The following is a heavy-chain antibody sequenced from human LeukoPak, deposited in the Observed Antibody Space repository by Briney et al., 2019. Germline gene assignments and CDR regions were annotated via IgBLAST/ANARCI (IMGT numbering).Heavy chain of an antibody. Sequence: GASVKVSCKASGYTFTGYYMHWVRQAPGQGLEWMGWINPNSGGSNYAQKFQGRVTMTRDTSISTAYMELSRLRSDDTAVYYCARDGYCSSTSCYASGWFDPWGQGTLVTVSS. CDR1: GYTFTGYY. D-gene: IGHD2-2*01. CDR2: INPNSGGS. CDR3: ARDGYCSSTSCYASGWFDP. J-gene: IGHJ5*02. V-gene: IGHV1-2*02.